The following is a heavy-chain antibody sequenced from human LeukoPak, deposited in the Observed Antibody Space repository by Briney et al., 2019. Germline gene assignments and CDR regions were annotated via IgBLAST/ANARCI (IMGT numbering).Heavy chain of an antibody. CDR3: ASDVGGWGAIDI. D-gene: IGHD3-16*01. V-gene: IGHV4-34*01. CDR1: GGSFSGYY. CDR2: INHSGST. J-gene: IGHJ3*02. Sequence: PSETLRLTCAVYGGSFSGYYWSWIRQPPGKGLEWIGEINHSGSTNYNPSLKSRVTISVDTSKNQFSLKLSSVTAADTAVYYCASDVGGWGAIDIWGQGTMVTVSS.